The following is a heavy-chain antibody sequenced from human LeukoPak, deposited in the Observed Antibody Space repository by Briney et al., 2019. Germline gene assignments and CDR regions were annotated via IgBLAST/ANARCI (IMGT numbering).Heavy chain of an antibody. Sequence: SQTLSLTCAISGDSVSSNSAAWNWIRQSPSRGLEWLGRTYYRSKWYNDYAVSVKSRITINPDTSKNQFSLQLNSVTPEDTAVYYCARATRYYDSSGYIWYFDLWGRGTLVTVSS. V-gene: IGHV6-1*01. CDR2: TYYRSKWYN. D-gene: IGHD3-22*01. J-gene: IGHJ2*01. CDR1: GDSVSSNSAA. CDR3: ARATRYYDSSGYIWYFDL.